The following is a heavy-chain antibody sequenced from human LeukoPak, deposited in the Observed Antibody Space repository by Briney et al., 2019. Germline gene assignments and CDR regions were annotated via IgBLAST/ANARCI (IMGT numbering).Heavy chain of an antibody. D-gene: IGHD1-26*01. CDR2: ITSSGTT. CDR1: GFTFSDYS. CDR3: GTLGVMWEIDY. J-gene: IGHJ4*02. Sequence: GESLRLSCAASGFTFSDYSMNWVRQAPGKGLEWVSAITSSGTTYYADSVKGRFTISRDNTKSTVYLQMNSLRPEDTAVYYCGTLGVMWEIDYWGQGALVTVSS. V-gene: IGHV3-69-1*01.